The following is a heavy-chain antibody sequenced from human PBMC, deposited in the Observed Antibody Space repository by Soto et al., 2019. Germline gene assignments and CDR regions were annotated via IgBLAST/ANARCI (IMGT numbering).Heavy chain of an antibody. CDR1: GFTFTSSA. V-gene: IGHV1-58*01. J-gene: IGHJ6*02. D-gene: IGHD3-3*01. CDR2: IVVGSGNT. CDR3: AAGPSGYYYYGMDV. Sequence: GASVKVSCKASGFTFTSSAVQWVRQARGQRLEWIGWIVVGSGNTNYAQKFQERVTITRDMSTSTAYMELSSLRSEDTAVYYCAAGPSGYYYYGMDVWGQGTTVTVS.